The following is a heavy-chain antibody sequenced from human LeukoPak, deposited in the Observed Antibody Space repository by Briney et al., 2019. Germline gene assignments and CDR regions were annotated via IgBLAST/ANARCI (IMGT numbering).Heavy chain of an antibody. V-gene: IGHV3-23*01. J-gene: IGHJ2*01. CDR2: ISGSGDST. CDR1: GFTFNNYA. D-gene: IGHD1-1*01. CDR3: VKDNSNWYWYFDL. Sequence: GGSLRLSCAASGFTFNNYAMIWVRQAPGKGLEWVSVISGSGDSTYCADSVKGRFTISRDNSKNTLYLQMNSLRGEDTAVYHCVKDNSNWYWYFDLWGRGTLVTVSS.